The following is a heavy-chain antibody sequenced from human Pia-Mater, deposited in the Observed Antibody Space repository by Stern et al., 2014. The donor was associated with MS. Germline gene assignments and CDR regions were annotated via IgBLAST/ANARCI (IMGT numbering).Heavy chain of an antibody. V-gene: IGHV4-30-4*01. CDR3: SRDADGYSLVFGY. J-gene: IGHJ4*02. CDR1: GGSISSAEYY. CDR2: IHYSGTT. Sequence: QVQLQELGPGLVKPSQTLSLTCAVTGGSISSAEYYWSWIRQSPGKGLEWIGYIHYSGTTYYNPSLKSRVTISVDTSKNQFSLKLRSVTAADTAVYYCSRDADGYSLVFGYWGRGTLVTVSS. D-gene: IGHD5-24*01.